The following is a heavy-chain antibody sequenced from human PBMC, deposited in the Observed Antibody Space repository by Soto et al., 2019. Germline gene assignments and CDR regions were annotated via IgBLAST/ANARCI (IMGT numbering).Heavy chain of an antibody. Sequence: SETLSLTCAVYGGSFSGYYWSWIRQPPGKGLEWIGEINHSGSTNYNPSLKSRVTISVDTSKNQFSLKLSSVTAADTAVYYCARGPDIVVVVVATHSGRGCFDLRGTGTLGTGSS. V-gene: IGHV4-34*01. CDR3: ARGPDIVVVVVATHSGRGCFDL. CDR1: GGSFSGYY. CDR2: INHSGST. J-gene: IGHJ5*02. D-gene: IGHD2-15*01.